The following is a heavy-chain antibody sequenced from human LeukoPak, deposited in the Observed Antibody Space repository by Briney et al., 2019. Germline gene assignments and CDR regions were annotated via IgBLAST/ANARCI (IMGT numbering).Heavy chain of an antibody. CDR3: ANNLDI. Sequence: PGRSLRLSCAASGFXFSNYNINWVRQAPGKGLEWVSYISSSSNNIYYADSVKGRFTISRDNAKNSLYLQMNSLRDEDTAVYYCANNLDIWGRGTMVTVSS. CDR1: GFXFSNYN. J-gene: IGHJ3*02. V-gene: IGHV3-48*02. CDR2: ISSSSNNI.